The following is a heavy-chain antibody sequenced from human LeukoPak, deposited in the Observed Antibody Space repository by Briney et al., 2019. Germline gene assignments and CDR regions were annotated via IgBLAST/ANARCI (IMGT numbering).Heavy chain of an antibody. V-gene: IGHV4-61*02. J-gene: IGHJ5*02. D-gene: IGHD2-8*01. CDR3: ARGGLRNWFDP. Sequence: PSQTLSLTCTVSGGSISSGSYYWSWIRQPAGKGLEWIGRIYTSGSTNYNPSLKSRVTISVDTSKNQFSLKLSSVTAADTAVYYCARGGLRNWFDPWGQGTLVTVSS. CDR2: IYTSGST. CDR1: GGSISSGSYY.